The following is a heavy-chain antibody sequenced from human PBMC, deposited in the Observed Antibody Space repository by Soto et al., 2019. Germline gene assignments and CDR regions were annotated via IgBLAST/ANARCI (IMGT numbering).Heavy chain of an antibody. V-gene: IGHV4-59*01. CDR3: ARRAVVAVTGSLDNWLDP. CDR2: VYNSGST. Sequence: SETLSLTCTVSGGSITSYNWNWLRQPPGKALEWIGYVYNSGSTNYNPSLKSRVTISVDTSKNQFSLKVNSVTAADTAVYYCARRAVVAVTGSLDNWLDPWGQGILVTVLL. D-gene: IGHD2-21*01. J-gene: IGHJ5*02. CDR1: GGSITSYN.